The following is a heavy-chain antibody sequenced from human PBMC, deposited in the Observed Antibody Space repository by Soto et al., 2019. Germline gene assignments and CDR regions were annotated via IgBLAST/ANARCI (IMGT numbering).Heavy chain of an antibody. J-gene: IGHJ6*02. D-gene: IGHD3-22*01. CDR1: GFTFGDYA. CDR2: IRSKAYGGTT. V-gene: IGHV3-49*04. Sequence: GSLRLSCTASGFTFGDYAMSWVRQAPGKGLEWVGFIRSKAYGGTTEYAASVKGRFTTSRDDSKSIAYLQMNSLKTEDTAVYYCTREDYDSSGFYGMDVWGQGTTVTVSS. CDR3: TREDYDSSGFYGMDV.